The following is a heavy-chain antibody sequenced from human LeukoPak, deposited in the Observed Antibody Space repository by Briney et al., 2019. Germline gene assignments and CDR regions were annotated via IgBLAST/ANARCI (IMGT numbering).Heavy chain of an antibody. CDR1: GYTFTGYY. CDR2: INSNSGGT. D-gene: IGHD3-22*01. Sequence: GASVKVSCKASGYTFTGYYMHWVRQAPGQGLEWMGWINSNSGGTNYAQKFQGRVTMTRDTSINTAYMELSSLRSDDTAVYYCARYSSGRPPFDYWGQGTLVTVSS. J-gene: IGHJ4*02. V-gene: IGHV1-2*02. CDR3: ARYSSGRPPFDY.